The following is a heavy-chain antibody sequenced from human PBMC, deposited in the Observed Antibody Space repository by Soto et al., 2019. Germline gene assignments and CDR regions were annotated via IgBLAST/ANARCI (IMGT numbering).Heavy chain of an antibody. CDR3: ARDGVAAAGDYYYYGMDV. D-gene: IGHD6-13*01. J-gene: IGHJ6*02. V-gene: IGHV3-21*01. CDR2: ISSSSSYI. CDR1: GFTFSSYS. Sequence: PVGSLRLSCAASGFTFSSYSMNWARQAPGKGLEWVSSISSSSSYIYYADSVKGRFTISRDNAKNSLYLQMNSLRAEDTAVYYCARDGVAAAGDYYYYGMDVWGQGTTVTVSS.